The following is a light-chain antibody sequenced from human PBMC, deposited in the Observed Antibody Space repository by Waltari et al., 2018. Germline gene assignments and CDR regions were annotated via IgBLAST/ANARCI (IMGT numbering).Light chain of an antibody. CDR1: QSVSNY. CDR2: DTW. V-gene: IGKV3-11*01. Sequence: EIVLTQSPATLSSSPGERATLSCRASQSVSNYLAWYHQKPGQAPRLLIYDTWNRASGIPARFSGNGSGTDFTLTISYLEPEDFAVYYCQHRDNWLWTFGQGTKVEI. J-gene: IGKJ1*01. CDR3: QHRDNWLWT.